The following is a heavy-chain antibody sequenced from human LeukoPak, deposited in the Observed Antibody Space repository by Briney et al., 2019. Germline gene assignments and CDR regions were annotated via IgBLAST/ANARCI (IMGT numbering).Heavy chain of an antibody. CDR2: TFYSGST. CDR3: ARGNIGKNYFDSIDF. D-gene: IGHD2/OR15-2a*01. CDR1: GGAISSYY. Sequence: SETLSLTCTVSGGAISSYYWSWIRQPPGKGLEWIGYTFYSGSTNYNPSLNSRVTISLDTSKNQFSLQLSSVTAADTAVYYCARGNIGKNYFDSIDFGGKGKLVPFSS. J-gene: IGHJ3*01. V-gene: IGHV4-59*01.